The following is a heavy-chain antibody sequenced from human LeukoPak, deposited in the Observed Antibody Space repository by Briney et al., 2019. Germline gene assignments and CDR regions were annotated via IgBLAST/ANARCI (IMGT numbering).Heavy chain of an antibody. J-gene: IGHJ6*02. Sequence: ASVTVSCTASGGTFSSYAISWVRQAPGQGLEWMGRIIPILGIANYAQKFQGRVTITADNSTSTAYMELSSLRSEDPAVYYCARVSWNDGGYYYGMDVWGQGTTVTVSS. CDR3: ARVSWNDGGYYYGMDV. V-gene: IGHV1-69*04. CDR2: IIPILGIA. CDR1: GGTFSSYA. D-gene: IGHD1-1*01.